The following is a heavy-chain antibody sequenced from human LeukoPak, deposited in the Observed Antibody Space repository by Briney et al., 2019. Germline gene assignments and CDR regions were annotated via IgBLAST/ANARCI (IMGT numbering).Heavy chain of an antibody. J-gene: IGHJ4*02. V-gene: IGHV3-20*04. CDR1: GFTFEDYG. D-gene: IGHD3-9*01. CDR3: ARDNDYDILTGYYGGLDY. Sequence: GGSLRLSCAASGFTFEDYGMSWVRHAPGKGLEWVSGINWNGGSTGYADSVKGRFTISRDNAKNSLYLQMNSLRAEDTALYYCARDNDYDILTGYYGGLDYWGQGTLVTVSS. CDR2: INWNGGST.